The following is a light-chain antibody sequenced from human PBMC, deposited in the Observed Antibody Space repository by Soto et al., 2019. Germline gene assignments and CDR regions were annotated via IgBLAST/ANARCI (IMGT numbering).Light chain of an antibody. CDR1: QSVSSH. V-gene: IGKV3-20*01. J-gene: IGKJ1*01. CDR3: QQYGSSPTT. CDR2: GAS. Sequence: EIVLTQSPGTLSLSPGERATLSCRASQSVSSHLAWYQQRPGQAPRLLIYGASSRATGIPDRFSGSGSGTDFTLTISRLEPEDFAVYYCQQYGSSPTTFGQGTKVDIK.